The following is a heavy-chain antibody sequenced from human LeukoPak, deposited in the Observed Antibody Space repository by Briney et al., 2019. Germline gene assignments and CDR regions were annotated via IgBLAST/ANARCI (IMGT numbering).Heavy chain of an antibody. V-gene: IGHV3-30*02. J-gene: IGHJ6*03. CDR2: IRYDGNSK. CDR1: GFTFSSYG. Sequence: QAGGPLRLSCAASGFTFSSYGMHWVRQAPDKGLEWVAFIRYDGNSKDYADSVKGRFTISRDNSKNTLYLQMNSLRGEDTALYYCAKGGGYSYENYYYYMDVWGKGTTVTVSS. CDR3: AKGGGYSYENYYYYMDV. D-gene: IGHD5-18*01.